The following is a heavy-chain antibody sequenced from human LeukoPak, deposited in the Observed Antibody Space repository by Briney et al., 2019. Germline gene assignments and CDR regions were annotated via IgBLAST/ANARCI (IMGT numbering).Heavy chain of an antibody. V-gene: IGHV3-21*01. Sequence: PGGSLRLSCAASGFTFSSYSMNWVRQAPGKGLEWVSSISSSSSYIYYADSVKGRFTISRDNAKNSLYLQMNSLRAEDTAVYYCGFGDRRNGYNSDYYYYMDVWGKGTTVTVSS. CDR1: GFTFSSYS. D-gene: IGHD5-24*01. CDR2: ISSSSSYI. CDR3: GFGDRRNGYNSDYYYYMDV. J-gene: IGHJ6*03.